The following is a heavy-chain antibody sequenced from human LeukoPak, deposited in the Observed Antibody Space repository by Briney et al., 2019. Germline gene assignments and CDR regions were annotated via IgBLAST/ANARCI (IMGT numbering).Heavy chain of an antibody. CDR3: ARDESAYAFDI. CDR2: INPSGGST. CDR1: GYTFTSYY. J-gene: IGHJ3*02. Sequence: GASVKVSCKASGYTFTSYYMHWVRQAPGQGLEWTGIINPSGGSTSYAQKFQGRVTMTRDTSTSTVYMELSSLRSEDTAVYYCARDESAYAFDIWGQGTMVTVSS. V-gene: IGHV1-46*01.